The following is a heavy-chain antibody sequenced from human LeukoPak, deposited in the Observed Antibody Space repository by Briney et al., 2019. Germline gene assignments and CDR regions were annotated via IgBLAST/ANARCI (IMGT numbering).Heavy chain of an antibody. Sequence: SETLSLTCTVSGGSISSYYWSWIRQPPGKGLEWIGYIYYSGSTNYNPSLKSRVTISVDTSKNQFSLKLSSVTAADTAVYYCATRPKFYDILTGYYNVWFDPWGQGTLVTVSS. CDR2: IYYSGST. CDR3: ATRPKFYDILTGYYNVWFDP. D-gene: IGHD3-9*01. V-gene: IGHV4-59*12. CDR1: GGSISSYY. J-gene: IGHJ5*02.